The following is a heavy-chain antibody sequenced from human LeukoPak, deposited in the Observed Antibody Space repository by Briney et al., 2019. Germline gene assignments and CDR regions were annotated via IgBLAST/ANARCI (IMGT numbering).Heavy chain of an antibody. D-gene: IGHD6-13*01. CDR1: GGTFSSYA. J-gene: IGHJ4*02. CDR3: AVSIAAAVLLPLIDY. Sequence: ASVKVSCKAFGGTFSSYAISWVRQAPGQGLEWMGGIIPIFGTANYAQKFQGRVTITADKSTSTAYMELSSLRSEDTAVYYCAVSIAAAVLLPLIDYWGQGTLVTVSS. V-gene: IGHV1-69*06. CDR2: IIPIFGTA.